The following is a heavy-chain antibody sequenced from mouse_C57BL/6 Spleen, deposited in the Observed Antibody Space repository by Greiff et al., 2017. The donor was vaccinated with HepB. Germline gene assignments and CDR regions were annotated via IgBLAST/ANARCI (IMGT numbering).Heavy chain of an antibody. J-gene: IGHJ4*01. Sequence: VQLQQSGPELVKPGASVKISCKASGYSFTDYNMNWVKQSNGKSLEWIGVINPNYGTTSYNQKFKGKATLTVDQSSSTAYMQLNSQTSEDSAVYYCARGGYSKAYYAMDYWGQGTSVTVSS. V-gene: IGHV1-39*01. CDR3: ARGGYSKAYYAMDY. D-gene: IGHD2-5*01. CDR2: INPNYGTT. CDR1: GYSFTDYN.